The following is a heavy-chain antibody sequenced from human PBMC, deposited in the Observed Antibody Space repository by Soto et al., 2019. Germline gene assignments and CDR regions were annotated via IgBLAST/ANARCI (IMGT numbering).Heavy chain of an antibody. V-gene: IGHV4-34*01. CDR2: INHSGST. CDR1: GGSFSGYY. Sequence: SETLSLTCAVYGGSFSGYYWSWIRQPPGKGLEWIGEINHSGSTNYNPSLKSRVTISVDTSKNQFSLKLSSVTAADTAVYYCARAPHSSGWLRWLDYWAQGTLVTVSS. D-gene: IGHD6-19*01. J-gene: IGHJ4*02. CDR3: ARAPHSSGWLRWLDY.